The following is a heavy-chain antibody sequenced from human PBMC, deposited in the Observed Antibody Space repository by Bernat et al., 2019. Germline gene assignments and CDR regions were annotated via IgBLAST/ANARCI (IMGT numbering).Heavy chain of an antibody. CDR3: ANWLGEKGYYYYYYGMDV. CDR2: ISGSGGST. D-gene: IGHD3-10*01. V-gene: IGHV3-23*01. CDR1: GFTFSSYA. J-gene: IGHJ6*02. Sequence: EVQLLESGGGLVQPGGSLRLSCAASGFTFSSYAMSWVRQAPGKGLERVSAISGSGGSTYYADSVKGRFTISRDNSKNTLYLQMNSLRAEDTAVYYCANWLGEKGYYYYYYGMDVWGQGTTVTVSS.